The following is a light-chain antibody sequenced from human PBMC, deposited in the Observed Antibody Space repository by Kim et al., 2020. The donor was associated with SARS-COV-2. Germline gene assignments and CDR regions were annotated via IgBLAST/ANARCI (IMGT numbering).Light chain of an antibody. J-gene: IGLJ1*01. Sequence: PGKADRNTGGGKHSGSKSVHWYQQEEDQGPVLHVSYVSDRPSGTPDGCSGYNTGDTATLTISGVEAGDEADYYWQVWEDSSDHYYVFGPGTKVTVL. CDR2: YVS. CDR3: QVWEDSSDHYYV. CDR1: HSGSKS. V-gene: IGLV3-21*01.